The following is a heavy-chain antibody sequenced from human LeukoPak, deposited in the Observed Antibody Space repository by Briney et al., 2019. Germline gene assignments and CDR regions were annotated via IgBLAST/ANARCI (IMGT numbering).Heavy chain of an antibody. J-gene: IGHJ4*02. Sequence: GGSHSLLCAASGFTFSTFGMSLVRQAPGKGLEWVSAISVSGDSTNYADSVMGRFTISRDNSKNTLYLQMNSLRAEDTAVYYCAKVFFMDYWGQGTQVVVSS. CDR2: ISVSGDST. V-gene: IGHV3-23*01. CDR3: AKVFFMDY. D-gene: IGHD2-8*01. CDR1: GFTFSTFG.